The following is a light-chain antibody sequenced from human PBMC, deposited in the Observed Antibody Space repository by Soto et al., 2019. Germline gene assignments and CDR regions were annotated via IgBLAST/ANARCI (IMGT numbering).Light chain of an antibody. CDR2: GAS. CDR1: QSVSTRY. J-gene: IGKJ2*01. V-gene: IGKV3-20*01. CDR3: HQFGSSPPALT. Sequence: ESMLTQSPGTLSLSPGERATLSCRASQSVSTRYLAWYQQKPGQAPRLLIYGASIRATGIPDRFSGSGSGTVFTLTISRLEPEDFAVYYCHQFGSSPPALTFGQGTKLEI.